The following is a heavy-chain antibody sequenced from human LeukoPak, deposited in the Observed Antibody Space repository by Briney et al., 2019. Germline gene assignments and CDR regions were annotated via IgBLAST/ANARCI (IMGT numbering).Heavy chain of an antibody. V-gene: IGHV5-51*01. CDR1: GYSFRHYW. Sequence: GESLKISCQGSGYSFRHYWIGWVRQMPGKGLEWMGIIYPADSDTRYSPSLQGQVTISADKSISTAYLQWTSLKAPDTAMYYCARRQEGNAFDIWGQGTMVTVSS. J-gene: IGHJ3*02. CDR3: ARRQEGNAFDI. CDR2: IYPADSDT.